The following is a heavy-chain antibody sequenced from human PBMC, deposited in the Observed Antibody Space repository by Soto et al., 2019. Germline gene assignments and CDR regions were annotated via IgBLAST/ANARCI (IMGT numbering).Heavy chain of an antibody. CDR2: IYHSGTT. CDR3: ARGDFTMFRGAASH. J-gene: IGHJ4*02. Sequence: QVQLQESGPGLVKPSQTLSLTCTVSGASISSGDYYWSWIRQPPGKGLEWIGYIYHSGTTYYTPSLESRGTISRATSKNHFSLTLSSVTAADPAVYFCARGDFTMFRGAASHWGQGTLVTVSS. CDR1: GASISSGDYY. V-gene: IGHV4-30-4*01. D-gene: IGHD3-10*01.